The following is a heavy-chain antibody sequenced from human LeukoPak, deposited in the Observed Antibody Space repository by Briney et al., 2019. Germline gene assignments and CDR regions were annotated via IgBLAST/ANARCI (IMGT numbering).Heavy chain of an antibody. J-gene: IGHJ6*04. CDR1: GGSVSSGSYY. CDR3: ARLQLLNPYYYCGMDV. CDR2: IYYSGST. V-gene: IGHV4-61*01. Sequence: PSETLSLTCTVSGGSVSSGSYYWSWIRQPPGKGLEWIGYIYYSGSTNYNPSLKSRVTISVDTSKNQFSLKLSSVTAADTAVYYCARLQLLNPYYYCGMDVWGKGTTVTVSS. D-gene: IGHD2-2*01.